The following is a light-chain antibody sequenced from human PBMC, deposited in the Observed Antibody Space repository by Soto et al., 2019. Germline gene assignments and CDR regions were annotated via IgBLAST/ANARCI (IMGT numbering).Light chain of an antibody. CDR2: AAS. V-gene: IGKV1-39*01. CDR1: HNISRF. CDR3: QQSYSTWYS. Sequence: DIQMTQSPSSLSASVGDTVTITCRASHNISRFLNWYQQRPGKAPKLLIYAASTLQSGVPPKFSGSGSVTDFTLTITTLQPEDFATYHCQQSYSTWYSFGQGTKLEIK. J-gene: IGKJ2*03.